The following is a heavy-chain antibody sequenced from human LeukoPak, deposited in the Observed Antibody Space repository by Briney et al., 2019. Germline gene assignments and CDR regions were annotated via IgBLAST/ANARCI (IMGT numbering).Heavy chain of an antibody. Sequence: SETLSLTCNVSGGSIDTSSYYWGWIRQPPGKNLEWIGSVYFSGSTYYNPSLKSRVTMSVDTSKNQFSLKLSFVTAADTAVYYCARFSYDILTGHDLGGFDYWGQGTLVTVSS. CDR2: VYFSGST. D-gene: IGHD3-9*01. V-gene: IGHV4-39*01. CDR3: ARFSYDILTGHDLGGFDY. CDR1: GGSIDTSSYY. J-gene: IGHJ4*02.